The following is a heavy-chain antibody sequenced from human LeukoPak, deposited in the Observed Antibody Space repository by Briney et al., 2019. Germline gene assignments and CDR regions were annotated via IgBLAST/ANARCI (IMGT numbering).Heavy chain of an antibody. V-gene: IGHV1-2*06. CDR1: GYTFTGYY. J-gene: IGHJ4*02. Sequence: ASVKISCKTSGYTFTGYYVHWVRQAPGQGLKWMGRINPKSGGTNYAQKFQGRVTMTRDTSISTAYMELSSLKSDDTAVYYCSNGEYCSSGYCYSNWGQGTLVTVSS. CDR3: SNGEYCSSGYCYSN. D-gene: IGHD2-15*01. CDR2: INPKSGGT.